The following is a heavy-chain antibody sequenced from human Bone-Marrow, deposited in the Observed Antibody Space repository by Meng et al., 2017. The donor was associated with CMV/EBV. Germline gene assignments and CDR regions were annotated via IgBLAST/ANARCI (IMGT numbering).Heavy chain of an antibody. CDR1: GGSISSSSYY. Sequence: SETLSLTCTVSGGSISSSSYYWGWIRQPPGKGLEWIGSIYYSGSTYYNPSLKSRVTISVDTSKNQFSLKLRSVTAADTAVYFCARGFICSSASCSNFDYWGQGTLVTVSS. D-gene: IGHD2-2*01. J-gene: IGHJ4*02. CDR2: IYYSGST. V-gene: IGHV4-39*07. CDR3: ARGFICSSASCSNFDY.